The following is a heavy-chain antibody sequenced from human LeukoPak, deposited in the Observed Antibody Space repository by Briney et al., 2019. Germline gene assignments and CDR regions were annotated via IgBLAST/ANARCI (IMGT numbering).Heavy chain of an antibody. CDR1: GGSISSYY. CDR2: IYTSGST. V-gene: IGHV4-4*07. J-gene: IGHJ4*02. CDR3: AREAVAGTVLDY. D-gene: IGHD6-19*01. Sequence: SETLSLTCTVSGGSISSYYWSWLRQPAGKGLEGIGRIYTSGSTNYNPSLKSRVTMSVDTSKNQFSLKLSSVTAADTAVYYCAREAVAGTVLDYWGQGTLVTVSS.